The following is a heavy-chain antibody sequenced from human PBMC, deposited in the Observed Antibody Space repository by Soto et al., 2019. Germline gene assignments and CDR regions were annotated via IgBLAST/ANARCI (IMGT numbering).Heavy chain of an antibody. CDR3: ARLYFFHSPPIVVVKYPEIDY. CDR1: GGSISSSSYY. D-gene: IGHD3-22*01. Sequence: SETLSLTCTVSGGSISSSSYYWGWIRQPPGKGLEWIGSIYYSGSTYYNPSLKSRVTISVDTSKNQFSLKLSSVTAADTAVYYCARLYFFHSPPIVVVKYPEIDYWGQGTLVTVSS. J-gene: IGHJ4*02. CDR2: IYYSGST. V-gene: IGHV4-39*01.